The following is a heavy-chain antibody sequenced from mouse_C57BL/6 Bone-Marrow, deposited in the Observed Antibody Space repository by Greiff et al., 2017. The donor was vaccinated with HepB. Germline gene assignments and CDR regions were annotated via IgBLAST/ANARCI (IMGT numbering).Heavy chain of an antibody. Sequence: VQLQQPGAELVKPGASVKLSCKASGYTFTSYWMHWVKQRPGQGLEWIGMIHPNSGSTNYNEKFKSKATLPVDKSSSTAYMQLSSLTSEDSAVYYCARSLPGYYLYYYAMDYWGQGTSVTVSS. CDR2: IHPNSGST. J-gene: IGHJ4*01. D-gene: IGHD2-3*01. CDR3: ARSLPGYYLYYYAMDY. CDR1: GYTFTSYW. V-gene: IGHV1-64*01.